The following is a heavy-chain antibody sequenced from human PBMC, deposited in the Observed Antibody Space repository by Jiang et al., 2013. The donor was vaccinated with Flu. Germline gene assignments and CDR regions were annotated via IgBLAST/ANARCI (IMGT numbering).Heavy chain of an antibody. Sequence: GAEVKKPGESLKISCKGSGYSFTSYWIGWVRQMPGKGLEWMGIIYPGDSDTRYSPSFQGQVTISADKSISTAYLQWSSLKASDTAMYYCARLHGKYYDFWSGYSEDWYFDLWGRGTLVTVSS. D-gene: IGHD3-3*01. J-gene: IGHJ2*01. CDR1: GYSFTSYW. CDR3: ARLHGKYYDFWSGYSEDWYFDL. V-gene: IGHV5-51*03. CDR2: IYPGDSDT.